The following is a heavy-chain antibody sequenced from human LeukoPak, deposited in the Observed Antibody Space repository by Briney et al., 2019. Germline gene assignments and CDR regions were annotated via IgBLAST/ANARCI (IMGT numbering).Heavy chain of an antibody. CDR2: INPNSGGT. Sequence: AASVKVSCKASGYTFTGYYMHWVRQAPGQGLEWMGWINPNSGGTNYAQKFQGRVTMTRDTSISTAYMELSRLRSDDTAVYYCAREADYYGSGSSLYVFDYWGQGTLVTVSS. J-gene: IGHJ4*02. CDR1: GYTFTGYY. D-gene: IGHD3-10*01. CDR3: AREADYYGSGSSLYVFDY. V-gene: IGHV1-2*02.